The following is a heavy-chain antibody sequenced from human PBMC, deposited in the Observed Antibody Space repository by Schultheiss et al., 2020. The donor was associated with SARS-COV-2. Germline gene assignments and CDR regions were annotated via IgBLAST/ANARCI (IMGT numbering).Heavy chain of an antibody. D-gene: IGHD6-13*01. CDR3: ARDSSSWYGTGGYFQH. V-gene: IGHV3-23*01. Sequence: GSLRLSCAASGFTFSSYAMSWVRQAPGKGLEWVSAISGSGGSTYYADSVKGRFTISRDNSKNTLYLQMNSLRAEDTAVYYCARDSSSWYGTGGYFQHWGQGTLVTVSS. CDR1: GFTFSSYA. CDR2: ISGSGGST. J-gene: IGHJ1*01.